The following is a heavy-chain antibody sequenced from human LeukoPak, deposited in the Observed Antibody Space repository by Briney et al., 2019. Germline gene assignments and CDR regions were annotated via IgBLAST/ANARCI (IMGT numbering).Heavy chain of an antibody. D-gene: IGHD3-22*01. CDR1: GFTFSSYG. J-gene: IGHJ4*02. CDR2: ISYDGSNK. Sequence: GGSLRLSCAASGFTFSSYGMHWVRQAPGKGLEWVAVISYDGSNKYYADSVKGRFTISRDNSKNTLYLQLNSLRAEDTAVYYCAKILVVSPDYWGQGTLVTVSS. CDR3: AKILVVSPDY. V-gene: IGHV3-30*18.